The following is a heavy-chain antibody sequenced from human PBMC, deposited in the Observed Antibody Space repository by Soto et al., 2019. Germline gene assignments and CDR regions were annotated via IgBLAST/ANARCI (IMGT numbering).Heavy chain of an antibody. Sequence: PGGSLRLSWAASGFSLSSHWMSWVRQAPGKGLEWVANIKQDGSEKYYMDSVKGRFTISRDNSKNSLYLQMNTLRAEDTAVYYCAILDSSNWYTGYYFDYWGKGTLVTVSS. CDR1: GFSLSSHW. CDR3: AILDSSNWYTGYYFDY. J-gene: IGHJ4*02. V-gene: IGHV3-7*03. CDR2: IKQDGSEK. D-gene: IGHD3-22*01.